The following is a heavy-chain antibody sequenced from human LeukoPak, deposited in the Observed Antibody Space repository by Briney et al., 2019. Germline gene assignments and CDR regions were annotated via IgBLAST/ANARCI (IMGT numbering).Heavy chain of an antibody. J-gene: IGHJ6*03. CDR2: ISGSGESI. CDR1: GFTFNKYA. Sequence: GGSLRLSCAASGFTFNKYAMSWVRQAPGKGLEWVSTISGSGESIYYEDSVKGRFTISRDNSKNTLYLQMNSLRAEDTAVYYCAKMSPSSSSEVSYYYMDVWGKGTTVTVSS. CDR3: AKMSPSSSSEVSYYYMDV. V-gene: IGHV3-23*01. D-gene: IGHD6-6*01.